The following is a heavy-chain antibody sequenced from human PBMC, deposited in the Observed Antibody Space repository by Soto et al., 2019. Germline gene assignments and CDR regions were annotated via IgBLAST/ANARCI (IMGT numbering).Heavy chain of an antibody. D-gene: IGHD5-12*01. J-gene: IGHJ3*02. CDR3: ARDIVATIGAFDI. V-gene: IGHV4-59*01. CDR2: IYYSGST. Sequence: PSETLSLTCTVSGGSISSYYWSWIRQPPGKGLEWIGYIYYSGSTNYNPSLKSRVTISVDTSKNQFSLKLSSVTVADTAVYYCARDIVATIGAFDIWGQGTMVTVSS. CDR1: GGSISSYY.